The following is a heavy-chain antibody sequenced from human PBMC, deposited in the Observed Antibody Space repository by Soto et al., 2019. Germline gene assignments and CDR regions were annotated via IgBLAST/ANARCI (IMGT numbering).Heavy chain of an antibody. CDR3: VKDVLAH. CDR1: GFTFSGFY. V-gene: IGHV3-23*01. CDR2: ISNSGDKT. Sequence: EVQLLESGGGLVQPGGSLRLSCAASGFTFSGFYMNWVRQAPGKGLEWVSAISNSGDKTHYADSVMGRFTISRDNSKNTLFLQMNSLSADDTAIYYGVKDVLAHWGQGTLVTVSS. J-gene: IGHJ4*02.